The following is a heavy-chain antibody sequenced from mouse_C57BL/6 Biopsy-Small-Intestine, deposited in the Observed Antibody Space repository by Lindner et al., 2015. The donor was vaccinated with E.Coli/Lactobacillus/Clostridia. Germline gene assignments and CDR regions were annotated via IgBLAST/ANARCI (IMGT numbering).Heavy chain of an antibody. CDR1: GYTFTGYG. V-gene: IGHV1-81*01. Sequence: VQLQESGAELARPGASVKLSCKASGYTFTGYGISWVKQRTGQGLEWIGEIYPRSGNTYYNEKFKGEGHTDCRQIPPSTAYMELRSLTSEDSAVYFCARREGNYFDYWGQGTTLTVSS. CDR2: IYPRSGNT. J-gene: IGHJ2*01. CDR3: ARREGNYFDY.